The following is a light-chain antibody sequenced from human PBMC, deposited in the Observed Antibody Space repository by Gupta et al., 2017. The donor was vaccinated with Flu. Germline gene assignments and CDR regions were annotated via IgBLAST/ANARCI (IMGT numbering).Light chain of an antibody. CDR3: NSYTSSNSRV. CDR2: EVN. Sequence: QSALTQPASVSGSPGQSITISCTGTSSDVGGHDYVSWYQQHPGKAPKLLIYEVNARPSGISYRFSCSKSGNTASLTISGLQAEDEADYYCNSYTSSNSRVFGGGTKLTVL. CDR1: SSDVGGHDY. V-gene: IGLV2-14*01. J-gene: IGLJ3*02.